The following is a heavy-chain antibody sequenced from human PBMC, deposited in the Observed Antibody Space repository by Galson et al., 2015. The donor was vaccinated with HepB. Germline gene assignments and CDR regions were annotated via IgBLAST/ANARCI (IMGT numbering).Heavy chain of an antibody. Sequence: SLRLSCAASGFRSDDYAVSWFRQAPGKGLEWVSFIGSKAFGETIEYAASVRGRFSISRDDSKSIAYLHMNSLETEDTAVYFCARVYDYDYWSGYYTSFDNWGQGTLVTVSS. D-gene: IGHD3-3*01. J-gene: IGHJ4*02. CDR3: ARVYDYDYWSGYYTSFDN. CDR1: GFRSDDYA. V-gene: IGHV3-49*03. CDR2: IGSKAFGETI.